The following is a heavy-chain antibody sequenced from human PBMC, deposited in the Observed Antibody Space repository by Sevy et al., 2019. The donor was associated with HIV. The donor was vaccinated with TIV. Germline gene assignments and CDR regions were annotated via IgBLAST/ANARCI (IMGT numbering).Heavy chain of an antibody. D-gene: IGHD3-22*01. CDR2: INSDGIAR. J-gene: IGHJ6*03. Sequence: GGSLRLSCEASGFTFSSHWMQWVRQVAGKGLEWLSRINSDGIARVYADSVKGRFIISRDNAKNTVYLQMNNLRAEDTAVYYCVRAGTSVYEYYMDVWGKGATVTVSS. CDR3: VRAGTSVYEYYMDV. CDR1: GFTFSSHW. V-gene: IGHV3-74*01.